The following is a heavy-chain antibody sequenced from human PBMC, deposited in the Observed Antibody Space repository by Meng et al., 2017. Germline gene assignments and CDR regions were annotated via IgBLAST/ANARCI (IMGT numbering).Heavy chain of an antibody. J-gene: IGHJ4*02. CDR3: ARGLTYYYDSSGYYFDY. CDR1: GGSVSSGSYY. D-gene: IGHD3-22*01. V-gene: IGHV4-61*01. Sequence: VQLAESGPGLVRPSETLSLTCTVSGGSVSSGSYYWSWIRQPPGKGLEWIGYIYYSGSTNYNPSLKSRVTISVDTSKNQFSLKLSSVTAADTAVYYCARGLTYYYDSSGYYFDYWDQGTLVTVSS. CDR2: IYYSGST.